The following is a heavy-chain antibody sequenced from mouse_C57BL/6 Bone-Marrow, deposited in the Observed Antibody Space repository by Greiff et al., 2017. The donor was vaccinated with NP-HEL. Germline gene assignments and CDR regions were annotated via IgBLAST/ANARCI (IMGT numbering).Heavy chain of an antibody. CDR3: ARGATVVATRFAY. CDR2: INPNNGGT. CDR1: GYTFTDYY. D-gene: IGHD1-1*01. V-gene: IGHV1-26*01. J-gene: IGHJ3*01. Sequence: EVQLQQSGPELVKPGASVKISCKASGYTFTDYYMNWVKQSHGKSLEWIGDINPNNGGTSYNQKFKGKATLTVDKSSSTAYMELRSLTSEDSAVYYCARGATVVATRFAYWGQGTLVTVSA.